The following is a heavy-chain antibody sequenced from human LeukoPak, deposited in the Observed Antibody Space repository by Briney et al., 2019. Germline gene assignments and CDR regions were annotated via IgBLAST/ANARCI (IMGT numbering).Heavy chain of an antibody. CDR1: GFTFSTYA. CDR3: ARGGPGKFDY. CDR2: ISSSGRTI. V-gene: IGHV3-48*03. Sequence: PGGSLRLSCAASGFTFSTYAMSWVRQAPGKGLEWVSYISSSGRTIYYADSVKGRFTISRDSDKNSLYLQMNSLRAEDTAVYYCARGGPGKFDYWCQGTLVTVSS. D-gene: IGHD3-10*01. J-gene: IGHJ4*02.